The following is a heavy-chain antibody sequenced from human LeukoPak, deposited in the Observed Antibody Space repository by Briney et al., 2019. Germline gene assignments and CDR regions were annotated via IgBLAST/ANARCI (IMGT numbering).Heavy chain of an antibody. J-gene: IGHJ5*02. CDR2: IYTSGST. V-gene: IGHV4-61*02. CDR3: ARGRYSNGNWFDP. Sequence: SQTLSLTCTVSGGSISSGSFYWSWIRQPAGKGLEWIVRIYTSGSTNYNPSLKSRVTISVDTSKNQFSLKLSSVTAADTAVYYCARGRYSNGNWFDPWGQGTLVTVSS. CDR1: GGSISSGSFY. D-gene: IGHD6-19*01.